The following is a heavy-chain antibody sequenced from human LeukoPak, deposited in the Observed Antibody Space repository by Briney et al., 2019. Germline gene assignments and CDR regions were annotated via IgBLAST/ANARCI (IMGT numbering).Heavy chain of an antibody. CDR3: AREAPICRNADCRTGFDY. J-gene: IGHJ4*02. V-gene: IGHV3-30*19. D-gene: IGHD1-1*01. CDR2: IKFHGHET. CDR1: GFNFNNYD. Sequence: GGSLTLSCVASGFNFNNYDLHWVRQAPGKGLEWVAFIKFHGHETFYADSVEGRFTFSRDNSRNTVYLQMNSLRSEDTAVYYCAREAPICRNADCRTGFDYWGQGTLVTVSS.